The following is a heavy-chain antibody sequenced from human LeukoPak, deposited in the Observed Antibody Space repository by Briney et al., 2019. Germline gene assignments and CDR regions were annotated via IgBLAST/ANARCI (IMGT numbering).Heavy chain of an antibody. V-gene: IGHV3-74*01. CDR3: ARGGAAMAYY. CDR2: INSDGSST. D-gene: IGHD5-18*01. CDR1: GFTFSSYW. J-gene: IGHJ4*02. Sequence: GGPLRLSCSASGFTFSSYWMHWVRQAPGKGLVWVSRINSDGSSTSYADSVKGRFTISRDNAKNTLYLQMYSLRAEDTAVYYCARGGAAMAYYWGQGTLVTVSS.